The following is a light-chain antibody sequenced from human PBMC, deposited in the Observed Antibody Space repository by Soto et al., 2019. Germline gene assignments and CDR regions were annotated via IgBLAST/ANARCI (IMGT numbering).Light chain of an antibody. CDR1: QSGSCTY. Sequence: EIVLTQSPGTLSLSPGERATLSCRARQSGSCTYLAWYQQKPGRAPSLLIYGASRRATGIPDRFSGSGSGTDFTLTISRLEPEDFAVDYCQQYERSPTTFGGGTKVEIK. J-gene: IGKJ4*01. V-gene: IGKV3-20*01. CDR3: QQYERSPTT. CDR2: GAS.